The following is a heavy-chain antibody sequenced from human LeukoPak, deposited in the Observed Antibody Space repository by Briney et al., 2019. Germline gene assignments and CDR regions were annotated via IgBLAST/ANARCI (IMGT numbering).Heavy chain of an antibody. V-gene: IGHV4-34*01. J-gene: IGHJ6*03. D-gene: IGHD2-2*02. Sequence: SETLSLTYAVYGGSFSGYYWSWIRQPPGKGLEWIGEINHSGSTNYNPSLKSRVTISVDTSKNQFSLKLSSVTAADTAVYYCARGKRDIVVVPAAIHYYYYMDVWGKGTTVTVSS. CDR3: ARGKRDIVVVPAAIHYYYYMDV. CDR2: INHSGST. CDR1: GGSFSGYY.